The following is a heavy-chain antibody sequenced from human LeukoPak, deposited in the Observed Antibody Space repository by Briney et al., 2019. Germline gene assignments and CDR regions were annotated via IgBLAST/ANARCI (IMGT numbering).Heavy chain of an antibody. J-gene: IGHJ4*02. V-gene: IGHV4-4*07. CDR3: TRDLEY. CDR2: IYTSGNT. CDR1: GGSTSSFY. D-gene: IGHD1-1*01. Sequence: SETLSLACTVSGGSTSSFYWSWIRQPAGKGLEWIGRIYTSGNTNYNPSLKSRVSMSVDTSKKQISLKLTSVTAADTAVYYCTRDLEYWGQGTLVTVSS.